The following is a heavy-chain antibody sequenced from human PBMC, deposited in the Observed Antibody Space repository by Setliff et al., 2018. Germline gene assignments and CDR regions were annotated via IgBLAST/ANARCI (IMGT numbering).Heavy chain of an antibody. Sequence: SETLSLTCTVSGGSISSGGYYWSWIRQHPGKGLEWIGYIYYSGSTSYYNPSLKSRVTISVDTSKNQFSLKLSSVTAADTAVYYCARMTGFQYIDVWGKGNRVTVSS. CDR1: GGSISSGGYY. V-gene: IGHV4-31*03. J-gene: IGHJ6*03. D-gene: IGHD3-3*01. CDR3: ARMTGFQYIDV. CDR2: IYYSGSTS.